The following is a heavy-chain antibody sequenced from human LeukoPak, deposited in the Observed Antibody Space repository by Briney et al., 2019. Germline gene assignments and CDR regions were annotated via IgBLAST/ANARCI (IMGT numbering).Heavy chain of an antibody. V-gene: IGHV3-74*01. J-gene: IGHJ4*02. CDR1: GFTFRTYW. CDR3: GRGIPVDY. Sequence: GGSLRLSCAVSGFTFRTYWMHWVRQVPGEGLVWVSRINEDGSITNYADSVKGRFSISRDNAKNTLYLQMNSLRAEDTAVYYCGRGIPVDYWGQGLLVTVSS. CDR2: INEDGSIT.